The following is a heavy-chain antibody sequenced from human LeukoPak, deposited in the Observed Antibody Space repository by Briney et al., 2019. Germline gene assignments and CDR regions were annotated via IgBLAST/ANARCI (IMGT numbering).Heavy chain of an antibody. CDR2: ISYDGSHK. Sequence: QPGRSLRLSCAASGFTVNTYGMHWVRQAPGKGLEWVAVISYDGSHKYYVDSVKGRFTISRDYYKNTLYLQMNSLGAEDTAVYYCAKDATGVQWLVPFFDYWGQGTLVTVSS. D-gene: IGHD6-19*01. J-gene: IGHJ4*02. CDR3: AKDATGVQWLVPFFDY. CDR1: GFTVNTYG. V-gene: IGHV3-30*18.